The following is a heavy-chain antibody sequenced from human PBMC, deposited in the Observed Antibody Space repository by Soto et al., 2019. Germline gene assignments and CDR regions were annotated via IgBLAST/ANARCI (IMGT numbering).Heavy chain of an antibody. V-gene: IGHV3-33*08. CDR1: GFTFSSYG. D-gene: IGHD2-15*01. CDR3: AREPYCSGGSCYLDY. Sequence: PGGSLRLSCAASGFTFSSYGMHWVRQAPGKGLEWVAVIWYDGSNKYYADSVKGRFTISRDNSKNTLYLQMNSLRAEDTAVYYCAREPYCSGGSCYLDYWGQGTLVTVSS. J-gene: IGHJ4*02. CDR2: IWYDGSNK.